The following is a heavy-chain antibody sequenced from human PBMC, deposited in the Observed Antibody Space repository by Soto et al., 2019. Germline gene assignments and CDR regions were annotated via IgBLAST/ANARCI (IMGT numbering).Heavy chain of an antibody. D-gene: IGHD3-3*01. CDR2: IVVGSGNT. Sequence: SVKVSCKASGFTFTSSAVQWVRQARGQRLEWIGWIVVGSGNTNYAQKFQERVTITRDMSTSTAYMELSSLRSEDTAVYYCAADRDGVVIISPVWGQGTLVTVSS. CDR3: AADRDGVVIISPV. J-gene: IGHJ4*02. V-gene: IGHV1-58*01. CDR1: GFTFTSSA.